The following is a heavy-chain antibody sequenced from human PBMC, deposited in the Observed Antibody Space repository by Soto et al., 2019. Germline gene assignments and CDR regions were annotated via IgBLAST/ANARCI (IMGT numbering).Heavy chain of an antibody. J-gene: IGHJ6*02. V-gene: IGHV1-18*01. CDR2: ISAYDGNT. CDR3: ARDGKPYYDILPGYYPGHYYYGMDV. Sequence: QIQLVQSGAEVKKPGASVKVSCKASGYTFTSYGISWVRQAPGQGLEWMGWISAYDGNTNYAQKYQGRVTMTTDASTSTAYMDLRSLRSDDTAVYYCARDGKPYYDILPGYYPGHYYYGMDVWGQGTTVTVSS. CDR1: GYTFTSYG. D-gene: IGHD3-9*01.